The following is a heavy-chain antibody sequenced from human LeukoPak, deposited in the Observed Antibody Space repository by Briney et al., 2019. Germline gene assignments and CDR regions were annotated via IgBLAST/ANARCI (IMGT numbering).Heavy chain of an antibody. Sequence: ASVKVSCKASGYTFTGYYMHWVRQAPGQGPEWMGRINPNSGGTNYAQKFQGRVTMTRDTSISTAYMELSRLRSDDTAVYYCASPADYYDSSGYDYWGQGTLVIVSS. CDR1: GYTFTGYY. V-gene: IGHV1-2*06. CDR2: INPNSGGT. CDR3: ASPADYYDSSGYDY. D-gene: IGHD3-22*01. J-gene: IGHJ4*02.